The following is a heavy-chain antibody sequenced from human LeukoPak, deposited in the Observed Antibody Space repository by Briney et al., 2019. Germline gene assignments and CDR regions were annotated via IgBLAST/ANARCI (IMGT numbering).Heavy chain of an antibody. CDR3: ARGDYDFWSGYYYYYGMDV. V-gene: IGHV3-21*01. D-gene: IGHD3-3*01. J-gene: IGHJ6*02. Sequence: GGSLRLSCAASGFTFSSYSMNWVRQAPGKGLEWVSSISSSSSYIYYADSVKGRFTISRDNAKNSLYLQMNSLRAKDTAVYYCARGDYDFWSGYYYYYGMDVWGQGTTVTVSS. CDR2: ISSSSSYI. CDR1: GFTFSSYS.